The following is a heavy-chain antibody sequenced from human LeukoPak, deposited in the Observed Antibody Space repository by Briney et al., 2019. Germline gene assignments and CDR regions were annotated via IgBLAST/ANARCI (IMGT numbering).Heavy chain of an antibody. Sequence: GGSLRLSYAASGFTFSNYYMSWVRQAPGKGLEWVANIKQDGSEKYYVDSVKGRFTISRDNAKNSLYLQMNSLRAEDTAVYYCARSRTRLDYWGQGTLVTVSS. D-gene: IGHD1-14*01. V-gene: IGHV3-7*01. CDR2: IKQDGSEK. CDR3: ARSRTRLDY. CDR1: GFTFSNYY. J-gene: IGHJ4*02.